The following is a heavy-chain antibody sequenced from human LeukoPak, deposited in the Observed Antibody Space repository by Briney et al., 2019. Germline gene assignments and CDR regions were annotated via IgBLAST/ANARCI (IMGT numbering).Heavy chain of an antibody. CDR1: GFTFSSYW. J-gene: IGHJ4*02. V-gene: IGHV3-7*03. D-gene: IGHD3-10*01. CDR2: IKEDGSEK. CDR3: TRAKPKNMVRGLIMRRESRYYFDY. Sequence: GGSLRLSCAASGFTFSSYWMSWVRQAPGKGLEWVGNIKEDGSEKYYVDSVEGRFTISRDNAKNSLYLQMNSLRAEDTAVYYCTRAKPKNMVRGLIMRRESRYYFDYWGQGTLVTVSS.